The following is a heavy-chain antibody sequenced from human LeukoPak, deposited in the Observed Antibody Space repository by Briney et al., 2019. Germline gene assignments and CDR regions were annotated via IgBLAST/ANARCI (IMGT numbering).Heavy chain of an antibody. CDR1: GGSISGYF. Sequence: SETLSLTCTVSGGSISGYFWSWLRQPPGKGLEWIGYIYYSGGTDYNPSLKSRVTISADTSKNQFSLQLTSVTAADTAVYYCARHEINGGYYDHWGQGTLVTVSS. D-gene: IGHD3-10*01. CDR3: ARHEINGGYYDH. CDR2: IYYSGGT. J-gene: IGHJ5*02. V-gene: IGHV4-59*08.